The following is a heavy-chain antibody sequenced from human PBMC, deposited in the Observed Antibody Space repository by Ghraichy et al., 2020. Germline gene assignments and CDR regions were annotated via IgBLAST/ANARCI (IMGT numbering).Heavy chain of an antibody. CDR1: GGSFSCYY. D-gene: IGHD1-26*01. CDR3: ARGEWELDFCDS. V-gene: IGHV4-34*01. CDR2: VNHAGRT. Sequence: SETLSLTCRVSGGSFSCYYWIWIRQSPTKGLEWIGEVNHAGRTNYNPSLTSRVTISIDTSNMQFSLNLTSVTAADTAVYFCARGEWELDFCDSWGQGTQVTASS. J-gene: IGHJ5*02.